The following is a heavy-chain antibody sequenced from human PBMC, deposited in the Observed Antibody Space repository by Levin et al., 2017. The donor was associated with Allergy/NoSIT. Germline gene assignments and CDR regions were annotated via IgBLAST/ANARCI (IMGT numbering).Heavy chain of an antibody. J-gene: IGHJ4*02. V-gene: IGHV3-30*03. D-gene: IGHD3-10*01. CDR2: ISYDGRDT. CDR3: ASLKGFGDADH. CDR1: GFTFNNYG. Sequence: GESLKISCTASGFTFNNYGLHWVRQAPGKGLEWVAVISYDGRDTYYPDSVKGRFTISRDDSKNTLFLQMNSLRTEDTAVYYCASLKGFGDADHWGQGTPVTVSS.